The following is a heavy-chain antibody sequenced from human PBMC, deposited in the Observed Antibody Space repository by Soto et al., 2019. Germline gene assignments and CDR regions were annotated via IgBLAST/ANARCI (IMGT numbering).Heavy chain of an antibody. J-gene: IGHJ4*02. CDR3: ARRVGATHFDY. V-gene: IGHV4-59*01. Sequence: KSSETLSLTCIVSADSITGYHWSWIRHPPGRGLEWIGDIYYSGNTRYSPSLQSRLTISVDTSKREFSLKLSSLTAADTAVYYCARRVGATHFDYWGQGLLVTVSS. CDR2: IYYSGNT. D-gene: IGHD1-26*01. CDR1: ADSITGYH.